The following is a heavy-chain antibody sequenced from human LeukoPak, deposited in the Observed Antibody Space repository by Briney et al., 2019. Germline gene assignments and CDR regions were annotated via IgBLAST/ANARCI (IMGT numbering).Heavy chain of an antibody. V-gene: IGHV3-30-3*01. D-gene: IGHD6-13*01. CDR2: ISYDGSNK. Sequence: RRSLRLSCAASGFTFSNYAMHWVSQAPGKGLEWVAVISYDGSNKYYADSVKGRFTISRDNSRNTLYLQMNSLRAEDTAVYYCARDPSSNYFDYWGQRTLGSASS. CDR1: GFTFSNYA. CDR3: ARDPSSNYFDY. J-gene: IGHJ4*02.